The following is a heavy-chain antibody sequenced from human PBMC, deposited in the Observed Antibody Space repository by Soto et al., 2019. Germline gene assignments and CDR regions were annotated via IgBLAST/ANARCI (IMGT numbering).Heavy chain of an antibody. V-gene: IGHV3-23*01. Sequence: GGSLRLSCAASGFTFSSYAMSWVRQAPGKGLEWVSAISGSGGSTYYADSVKGRFTISRDNSKNTLYLQMNSLRAEDTAVYYCAKDPVRYCSSTSCYHIYWGQGTLVTVSS. CDR2: ISGSGGST. J-gene: IGHJ4*02. CDR1: GFTFSSYA. CDR3: AKDPVRYCSSTSCYHIY. D-gene: IGHD2-2*01.